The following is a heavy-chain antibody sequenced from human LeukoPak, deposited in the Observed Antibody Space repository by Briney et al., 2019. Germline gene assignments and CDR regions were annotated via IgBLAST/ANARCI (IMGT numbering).Heavy chain of an antibody. CDR1: GFTFSSYA. CDR3: AKPSTSSGSYPDF. V-gene: IGHV3-23*01. D-gene: IGHD1-26*01. CDR2: ISDRGGST. Sequence: PRGSLRLSCAASGFTFSSYAMSWVRQAPGKGLDWVSVISDRGGSTYYADSVKGRFTISRDNSKNTLYLQMNSLRVEDTAVYYCAKPSTSSGSYPDFWGQGTLVTVSS. J-gene: IGHJ4*02.